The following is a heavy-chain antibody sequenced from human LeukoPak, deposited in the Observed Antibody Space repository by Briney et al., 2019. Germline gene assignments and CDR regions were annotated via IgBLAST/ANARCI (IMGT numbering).Heavy chain of an antibody. J-gene: IGHJ4*02. D-gene: IGHD3-10*01. CDR3: AGTPWFGELTLDY. V-gene: IGHV1-58*02. Sequence: GTSVKVSCTASGFTFTSSTIQWVRQARGQRLEWIGWIVVGSGNTNYAQKFQERVIITRDMSTTTVYMELSSLRSEGTAVYYCAGTPWFGELTLDYWGQGTLVTVSS. CDR1: GFTFTSST. CDR2: IVVGSGNT.